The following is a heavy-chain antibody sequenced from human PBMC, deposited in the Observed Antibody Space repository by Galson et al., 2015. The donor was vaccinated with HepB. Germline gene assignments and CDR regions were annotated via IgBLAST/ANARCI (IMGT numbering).Heavy chain of an antibody. D-gene: IGHD3-3*01. J-gene: IGHJ4*02. CDR1: GFTFDDYA. Sequence: SLRLSCAASGFTFDDYAMHWVRQAPGKGLEWVSGISWNSGSIGYADSVKGRFTISRDNAKNTLYLQMNSLRAEDTAVYYCAREAPWSGYSHWGQGTLVTVSS. V-gene: IGHV3-9*01. CDR2: ISWNSGSI. CDR3: AREAPWSGYSH.